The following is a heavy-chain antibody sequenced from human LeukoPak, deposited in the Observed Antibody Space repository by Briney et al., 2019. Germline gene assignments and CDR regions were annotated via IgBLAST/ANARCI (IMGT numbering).Heavy chain of an antibody. D-gene: IGHD4-17*01. V-gene: IGHV1-69*13. CDR1: GGTFSSYA. Sequence: GASVKVSCKASGGTFSSYAISWVRQAPGQGLEWMGGIIPTFGTANYAQKFQGRVTITADESTSTAYMELSSLRSEDTAVYYCARASGDYANWFDPWGQGTLVTVSS. J-gene: IGHJ5*02. CDR3: ARASGDYANWFDP. CDR2: IIPTFGTA.